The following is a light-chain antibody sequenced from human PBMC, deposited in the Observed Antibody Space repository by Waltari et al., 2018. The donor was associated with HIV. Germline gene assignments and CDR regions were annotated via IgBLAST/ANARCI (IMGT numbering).Light chain of an antibody. Sequence: QSALTQPPSASGSPGQSVTISCTGTSSDVGAYNYVSWYQQHPGKAPKLMIYDVSKRPSGVPDRFFGSKSGNTASLTVSGLQAEDEADYYCSSYAGSNVPVFGGGTKLTVL. V-gene: IGLV2-8*01. CDR3: SSYAGSNVPV. CDR2: DVS. J-gene: IGLJ2*01. CDR1: SSDVGAYNY.